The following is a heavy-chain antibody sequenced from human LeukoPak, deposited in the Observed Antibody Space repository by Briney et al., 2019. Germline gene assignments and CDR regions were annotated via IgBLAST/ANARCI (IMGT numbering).Heavy chain of an antibody. CDR3: ARGGYSSTLYGRYQH. D-gene: IGHD6-13*01. J-gene: IGHJ1*01. Sequence: GGSLRLSCAASGFTFSSYSTNWVRQAPGKGLEWVSSISSSSSYIYYADSVKGRFTISRDNAKNSLYLQMNSLRAEDTAVYYCARGGYSSTLYGRYQHWGQGTLVTVSS. CDR2: ISSSSSYI. CDR1: GFTFSSYS. V-gene: IGHV3-21*01.